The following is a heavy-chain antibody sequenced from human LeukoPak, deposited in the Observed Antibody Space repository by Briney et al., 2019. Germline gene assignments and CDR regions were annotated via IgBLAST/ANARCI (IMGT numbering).Heavy chain of an antibody. Sequence: SETLSLTCTVSGGSISSYYWSWIRQPPGKGLEWTGYIYYSGSTNYNPSLKSRVTISLDTSKNQISLKLSSVTAADTAVYYCARNTTVVPPHYFDYWGQGTLVTVSS. CDR1: GGSISSYY. V-gene: IGHV4-59*08. D-gene: IGHD4-23*01. CDR2: IYYSGST. J-gene: IGHJ4*02. CDR3: ARNTTVVPPHYFDY.